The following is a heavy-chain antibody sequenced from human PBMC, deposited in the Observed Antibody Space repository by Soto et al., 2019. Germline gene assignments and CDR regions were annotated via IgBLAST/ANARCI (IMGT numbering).Heavy chain of an antibody. D-gene: IGHD3-3*01. CDR1: GGSISSRSDY. CDR3: ATLEGFKVMDV. Sequence: XATLSLTFTVSGGSISSRSDYWGWIRQPPGKGLEWIGNVYYSGSTYYNPSLKSRVTISVDTSKNQFSLRLRSVTAADTAVYYCATLEGFKVMDVWGQGTTVTVSS. V-gene: IGHV4-39*01. J-gene: IGHJ6*02. CDR2: VYYSGST.